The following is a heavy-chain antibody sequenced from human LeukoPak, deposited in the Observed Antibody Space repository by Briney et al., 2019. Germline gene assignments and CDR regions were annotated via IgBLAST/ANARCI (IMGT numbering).Heavy chain of an antibody. CDR3: VELGITMIGGV. J-gene: IGHJ6*04. D-gene: IGHD3-10*02. CDR2: ISSSSDTI. CDR1: TFTFSGYS. Sequence: GGSLRLSCAASTFTFSGYSVNWVRQAPGKGLEWVSYISSSSDTIDYADSVKGRFTISRDTAKNSVYLQMNSLRAEDTAVYYCVELGITMIGGVWGKGTTVTISS. V-gene: IGHV3-48*01.